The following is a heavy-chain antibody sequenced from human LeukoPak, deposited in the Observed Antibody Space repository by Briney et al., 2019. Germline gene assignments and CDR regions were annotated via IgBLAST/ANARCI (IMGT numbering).Heavy chain of an antibody. CDR3: ARAPIAAAGTRGYYYGMDV. D-gene: IGHD6-13*01. V-gene: IGHV3-11*01. CDR1: GFTFSDYY. Sequence: GGSLRLSCAASGFTFSDYYMSWIRQAPGKGLEWVSYISSSGSTIYYADSVKGRFTISRDNAKNSLYLQMNSLRAEDTAVYYCARAPIAAAGTRGYYYGMDVWGQGTTVTVSS. J-gene: IGHJ6*02. CDR2: ISSSGSTI.